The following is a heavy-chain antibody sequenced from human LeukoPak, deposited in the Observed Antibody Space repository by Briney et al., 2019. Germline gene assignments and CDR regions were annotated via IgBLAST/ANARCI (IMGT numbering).Heavy chain of an antibody. CDR3: ARPRRWLHEFDY. J-gene: IGHJ4*02. CDR2: IYHRGNT. D-gene: IGHD5-24*01. V-gene: IGHV4-39*01. Sequence: SETLSLTCTVSGGSISGTDYYWGWIRQPPGKGMEWIGSIYHRGNTYYNPSLKSRVTISVDTSKNQFSLRLSSVTAADTAVYYCARPRRWLHEFDYWGQGTLVTVSS. CDR1: GGSISGTDYY.